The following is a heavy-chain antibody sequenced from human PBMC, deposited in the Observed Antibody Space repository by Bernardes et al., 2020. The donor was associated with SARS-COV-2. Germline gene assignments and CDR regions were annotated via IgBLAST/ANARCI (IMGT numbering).Heavy chain of an antibody. Sequence: GGSLRLSCAASGFTFSSYAMHWVRQAPGKGLEWVAVISYDGSNKYYADSVKGRFTISRDNSKNTLYLQMNSLRAEDTAVYYCARDGGGIAVAGTYDQAFDYWGQGTLVTVSS. V-gene: IGHV3-30*01. J-gene: IGHJ4*02. CDR3: ARDGGGIAVAGTYDQAFDY. CDR1: GFTFSSYA. D-gene: IGHD6-19*01. CDR2: ISYDGSNK.